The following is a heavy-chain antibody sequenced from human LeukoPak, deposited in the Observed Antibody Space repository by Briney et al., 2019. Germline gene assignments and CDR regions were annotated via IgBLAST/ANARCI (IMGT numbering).Heavy chain of an antibody. CDR3: ARDWELGH. J-gene: IGHJ4*02. Sequence: SETLSLTRTVSGGSIGNFFWSWIRQSPGEGLEWIGFIYENGRTSYNPSLKSRVTISVDMSKNQFSLRLTSMTAADTAVYYCARDWELGHWGRGILVTVTS. CDR1: GGSIGNFF. V-gene: IGHV4-59*01. CDR2: IYENGRT. D-gene: IGHD1-26*01.